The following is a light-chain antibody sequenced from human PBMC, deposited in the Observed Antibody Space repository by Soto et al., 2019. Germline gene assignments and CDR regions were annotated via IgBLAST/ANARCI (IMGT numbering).Light chain of an antibody. CDR3: CSYAGSSIHVV. Sequence: QSVLTQPASVSGSPGQSITISCTGTSNDVGSYNLVSWYQQHPGKAPKLMIYEVSKRPSGVSNRFSGSKSGNTASLTISGLQAEDEADYYCCSYAGSSIHVVFGGGTKVTVL. CDR2: EVS. CDR1: SNDVGSYNL. J-gene: IGLJ2*01. V-gene: IGLV2-23*02.